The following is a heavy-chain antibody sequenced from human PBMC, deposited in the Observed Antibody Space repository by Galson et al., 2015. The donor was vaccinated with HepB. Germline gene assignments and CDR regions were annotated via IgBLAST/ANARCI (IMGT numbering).Heavy chain of an antibody. D-gene: IGHD2-21*02. CDR1: GFTFSDSY. CDR2: ISFSGTSI. CDR3: TGLTRNWFDP. J-gene: IGHJ5*02. Sequence: SLRLSCAASGFTFSDSYMSWIRQAPGKGLEWLSYISFSGTSIYYADSVKGRFTISRDNARNSLYLHMPSLRAEDTAMYFCTGLTRNWFDPWGPGTLVTVSS. V-gene: IGHV3-11*01.